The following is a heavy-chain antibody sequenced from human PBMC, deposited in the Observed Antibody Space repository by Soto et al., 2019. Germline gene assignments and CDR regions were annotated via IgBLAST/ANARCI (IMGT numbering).Heavy chain of an antibody. V-gene: IGHV1-69*02. J-gene: IGHJ5*02. CDR1: GGTFSSYT. D-gene: IGHD2-2*01. CDR3: ASLGLPPGGAAAMRNWFDP. Sequence: ASVKVSCKASGGTFSSYTISWVRQAPGQGLEWMGRVIPILGIANYAQKFQGRVTITADKSTSTAYMELSSLRSEDTTVYYCASLGLPPGGAAAMRNWFDPWGQGTLVTVSS. CDR2: VIPILGIA.